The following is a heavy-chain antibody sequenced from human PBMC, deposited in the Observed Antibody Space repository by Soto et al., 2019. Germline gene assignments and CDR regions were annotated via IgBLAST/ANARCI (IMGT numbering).Heavy chain of an antibody. CDR2: ISSGGST. CDR3: ARRGDTYGAGWFDP. V-gene: IGHV4-39*01. Sequence: SETLSLTCTVSGDSIRSSPSYWSWVRQPPRKGLEWIGRISSGGSTYYNPSLQSRVSISVDTSKNQFSLKLTSVTAADTAVYYCARRGDTYGAGWFDPWGQGTPVTVSS. CDR1: GDSIRSSPSY. J-gene: IGHJ5*02. D-gene: IGHD3-10*01.